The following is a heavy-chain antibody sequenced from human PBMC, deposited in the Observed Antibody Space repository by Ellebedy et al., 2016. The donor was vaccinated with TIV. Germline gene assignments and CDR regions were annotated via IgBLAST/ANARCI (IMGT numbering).Heavy chain of an antibody. CDR3: ASGAARPYNY. Sequence: SETLSPTXAVFAGSFSDYYSSWIRPPPGKVLEWIGEINRSGSTNYNPSLKSRVTMSLDTSKNQFSLKLSSVTAADTAVYYCASGAARPYNYWGQGALVTVSS. CDR1: AGSFSDYY. V-gene: IGHV4-34*01. D-gene: IGHD4-11*01. J-gene: IGHJ4*02. CDR2: INRSGST.